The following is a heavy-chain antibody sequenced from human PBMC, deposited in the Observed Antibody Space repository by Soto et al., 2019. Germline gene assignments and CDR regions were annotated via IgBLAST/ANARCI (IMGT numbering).Heavy chain of an antibody. V-gene: IGHV1-46*01. Sequence: QVQLVQSGAEVKKPGASVKVSCKASGYTFTSYYMHWVRQAPGQGLEWMGIINPSGGSTSYAQKFQGRVTMTRDTSTSTVYMELISLRSEETAVYYSEVTGLGYCSGGSCYHLDYWGQGTLVTVSS. CDR1: GYTFTSYY. CDR3: EVTGLGYCSGGSCYHLDY. J-gene: IGHJ4*02. D-gene: IGHD2-15*01. CDR2: INPSGGST.